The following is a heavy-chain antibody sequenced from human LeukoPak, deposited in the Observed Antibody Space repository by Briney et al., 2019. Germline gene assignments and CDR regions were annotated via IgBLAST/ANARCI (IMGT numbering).Heavy chain of an antibody. Sequence: SVKVSCKASGGTFSSYAISWVRQAPGQGLEWMGGIIPIFGTANYAQKFQGRATITTDESTSTAYMELSSLRSEDTAVYYCARVNNPGSSSSRRYFDYWGQGTLVTVSS. D-gene: IGHD6-6*01. J-gene: IGHJ4*02. CDR1: GGTFSSYA. V-gene: IGHV1-69*05. CDR2: IIPIFGTA. CDR3: ARVNNPGSSSSRRYFDY.